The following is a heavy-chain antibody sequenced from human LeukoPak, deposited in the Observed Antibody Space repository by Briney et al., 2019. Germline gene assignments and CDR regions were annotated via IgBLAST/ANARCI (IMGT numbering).Heavy chain of an antibody. CDR1: GYTFTGYY. V-gene: IGHV1-2*02. CDR2: INPNSGGT. Sequence: ASVKVSCKASGYTFTGYYMHWVRQAPGQGLEWMGWINPNSGGTNYAQKFQGRVTMTRDTSISTAYMELSRLRSDDTAVYYCASEPAEDYYDSCGFGGYWGQGTLVTVSS. D-gene: IGHD3-22*01. J-gene: IGHJ4*02. CDR3: ASEPAEDYYDSCGFGGY.